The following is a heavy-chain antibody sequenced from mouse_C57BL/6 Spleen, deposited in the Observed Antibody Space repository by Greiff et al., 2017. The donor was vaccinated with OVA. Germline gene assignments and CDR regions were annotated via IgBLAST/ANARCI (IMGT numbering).Heavy chain of an antibody. CDR1: GYSITSGYY. Sequence: EVKLQESGPGLVKPSQSLSLTCSVTGYSITSGYYWNWIRQFPGNKLEWMGYISYDGSNNYNPSLKNRISITRDTSKNQFFLKLNSVTTEDTATYYCARERADYAMDYWGQGTSVTVSS. CDR2: ISYDGSN. CDR3: ARERADYAMDY. V-gene: IGHV3-6*01. D-gene: IGHD3-3*01. J-gene: IGHJ4*01.